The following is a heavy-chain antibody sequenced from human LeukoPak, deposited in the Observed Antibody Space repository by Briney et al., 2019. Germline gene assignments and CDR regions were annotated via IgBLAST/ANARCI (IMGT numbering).Heavy chain of an antibody. CDR1: GFTFSSYS. D-gene: IGHD2-2*02. CDR2: ISSSGSYI. V-gene: IGHV3-21*01. CDR3: ARDDCSSTSCYTGSYYYYGMDV. J-gene: IGHJ6*02. Sequence: GGSLRLSCAASGFTFSSYSMNWVRQAPGKGLEWVSSISSSGSYIYYADSVKGRFTISRDNAKNSLYLQMNSLRAEDTAVYYCARDDCSSTSCYTGSYYYYGMDVWGQGTTVTVSS.